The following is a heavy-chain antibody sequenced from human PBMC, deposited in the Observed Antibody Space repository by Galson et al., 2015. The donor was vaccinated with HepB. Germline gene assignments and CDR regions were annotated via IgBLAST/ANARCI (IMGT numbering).Heavy chain of an antibody. V-gene: IGHV3-7*03. CDR3: AREKFTMVRGVIPCFDY. CDR2: IKQDGSEK. D-gene: IGHD3-10*01. J-gene: IGHJ4*02. CDR1: GFTFSSYW. Sequence: SLRLSCAASGFTFSSYWMSWVRQAPGKGLEWVANIKQDGSEKYYVDSVKGRFTISRDNAKNSLYLQMNSLRAEDTAVYYCAREKFTMVRGVIPCFDYWGQGTLVTVSS.